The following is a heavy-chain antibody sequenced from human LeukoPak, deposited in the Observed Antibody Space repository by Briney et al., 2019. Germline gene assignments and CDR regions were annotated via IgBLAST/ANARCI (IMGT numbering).Heavy chain of an antibody. CDR3: ARSKAYYNSSGYANDC. V-gene: IGHV4-4*07. CDR2: IYSSGST. CDR1: GDSISGNY. J-gene: IGHJ4*02. Sequence: SETLSLTSTVSGDSISGNYWRSIPQPAGKGLERIGRIYSSGSTNYDPSLKSRVTMSVDTSKNQFSLKLSSVTAADTAVYYCARSKAYYNSSGYANDCWGQGTLVTVSS. D-gene: IGHD3-22*01.